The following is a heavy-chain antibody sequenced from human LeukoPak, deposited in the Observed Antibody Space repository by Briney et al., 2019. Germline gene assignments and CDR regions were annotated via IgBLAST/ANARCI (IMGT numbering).Heavy chain of an antibody. Sequence: GASVKVSCKASGYTFTGYYMHGVRQAPGQGLEWRGRINPNSYGTNYAQKFQGRVTMTRDASISTAYMELSRLRSDDPAVYYCAREDGDYEIDYWGQGTLVTVSS. CDR1: GYTFTGYY. D-gene: IGHD4-17*01. CDR2: INPNSYGT. CDR3: AREDGDYEIDY. V-gene: IGHV1-2*06. J-gene: IGHJ4*02.